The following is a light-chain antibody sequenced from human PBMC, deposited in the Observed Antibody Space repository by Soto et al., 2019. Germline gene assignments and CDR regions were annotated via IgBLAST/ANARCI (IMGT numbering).Light chain of an antibody. V-gene: IGLV1-51*01. CDR2: DDN. CDR1: SSNIGGNS. Sequence: SVLTQPASVSGSPRQSITISCSGSSSNIGGNSVSWYQQLPGTAPKLLIYDDNKRPSGIPDRFSGSKSGTSATLGITGFQTGDEADYYCGSWDSSLSAYVFGTGTKVTVL. J-gene: IGLJ1*01. CDR3: GSWDSSLSAYV.